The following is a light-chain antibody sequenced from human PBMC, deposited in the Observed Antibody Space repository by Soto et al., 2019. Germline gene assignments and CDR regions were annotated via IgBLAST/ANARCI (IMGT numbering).Light chain of an antibody. J-gene: IGKJ3*01. CDR3: QQRSNWPPR. Sequence: EIVLTQSPATLSFSPGERATLSCRASQSVSSYLAWYQQKPGQAPRLLIYDASNRATGIPARFSGSGSGTDFTLTISSLEPEDFAVYYCQQRSNWPPRFGPGTKVDIK. CDR1: QSVSSY. V-gene: IGKV3-11*01. CDR2: DAS.